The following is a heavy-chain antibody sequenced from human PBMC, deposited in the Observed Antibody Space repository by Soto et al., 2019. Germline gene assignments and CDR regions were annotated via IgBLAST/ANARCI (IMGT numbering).Heavy chain of an antibody. Sequence: EVQLLESGGGLVQSGGSLRLSCAASGFTFSSYVMSWVRQAPGKGLEWVSSISGSGGSTYYADSVKGRFTISRDNSKKTLYLQIISLRAEDTAVYYCAKNVGHCRSQGWGCLDYWGQGTLVTVSS. CDR1: GFTFSSYV. D-gene: IGHD3-16*01. CDR2: ISGSGGST. CDR3: AKNVGHCRSQGWGCLDY. J-gene: IGHJ4*02. V-gene: IGHV3-23*01.